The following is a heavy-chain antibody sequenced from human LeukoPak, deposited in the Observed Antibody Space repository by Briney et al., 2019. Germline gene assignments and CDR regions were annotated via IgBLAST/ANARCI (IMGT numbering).Heavy chain of an antibody. Sequence: GGSLRLSCAASGFTFSSYAMHWVRQAPGKGLEWVAVISYDGSNKYYADSVKGRFTISRDNPKNTLYLQMNSLRAEDTAVYYCAKFRGYSYGPIGYWGQGTLVTVSS. J-gene: IGHJ4*02. D-gene: IGHD5-18*01. V-gene: IGHV3-30*04. CDR3: AKFRGYSYGPIGY. CDR1: GFTFSSYA. CDR2: ISYDGSNK.